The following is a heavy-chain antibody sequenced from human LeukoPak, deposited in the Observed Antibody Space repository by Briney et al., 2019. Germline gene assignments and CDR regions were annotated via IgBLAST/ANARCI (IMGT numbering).Heavy chain of an antibody. Sequence: GGSLRLSCAASGFTFSTYGMHWVRQAPGKGLEWVAVISYDGSNKYFADSVKGRFTISRDNFRNTLYLQMNSLRAEDTGLYYCAKDYSGNYYRLDVWGQGTTVTVSS. CDR2: ISYDGSNK. CDR1: GFTFSTYG. V-gene: IGHV3-30*18. J-gene: IGHJ6*02. D-gene: IGHD1-26*01. CDR3: AKDYSGNYYRLDV.